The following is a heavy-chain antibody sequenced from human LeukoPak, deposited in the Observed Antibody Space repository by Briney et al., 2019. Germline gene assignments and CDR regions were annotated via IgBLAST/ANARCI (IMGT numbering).Heavy chain of an antibody. V-gene: IGHV3-23*01. Sequence: PGGSLRPSCAASGFTFSSYAMSGVRQAPGKGLEWGSAISGSGGSTYYADSVKGRFTISIDNSKNTLYLQMNSLRAEDTAVYYCAKDRPVDYGSGSYYNLYFDYWGQGTLVTVSS. D-gene: IGHD3-10*01. CDR2: ISGSGGST. CDR1: GFTFSSYA. CDR3: AKDRPVDYGSGSYYNLYFDY. J-gene: IGHJ4*02.